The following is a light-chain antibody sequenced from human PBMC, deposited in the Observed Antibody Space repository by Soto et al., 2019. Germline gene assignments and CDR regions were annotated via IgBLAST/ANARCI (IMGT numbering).Light chain of an antibody. V-gene: IGKV3-15*01. Sequence: EIVMTQSPATLSVSPWERATLSCRASQSVSSNLAWYQQKPGQAPRLLIYGASTRATGIAARFSGSGSGTEFPLTISILQSEDFAVYYCQQYNNWPFTFGPGNKVDIK. J-gene: IGKJ3*01. CDR1: QSVSSN. CDR3: QQYNNWPFT. CDR2: GAS.